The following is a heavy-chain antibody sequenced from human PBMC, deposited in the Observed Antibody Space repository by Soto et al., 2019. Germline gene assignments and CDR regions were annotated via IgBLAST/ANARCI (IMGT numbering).Heavy chain of an antibody. V-gene: IGHV4-31*03. J-gene: IGHJ4*02. Sequence: QVQLQESGPGLVKPSQTLSLTCTVSGTSISSGAFYWGWIRQHPGKGLEWIGYIYYSGGTSYNPSVKSRVTISLDTSKNQFSLNLSSVTPADTAVYYCARDTGSYGADYWGQGTLVTVSS. CDR3: ARDTGSYGADY. D-gene: IGHD1-26*01. CDR2: IYYSGGT. CDR1: GTSISSGAFY.